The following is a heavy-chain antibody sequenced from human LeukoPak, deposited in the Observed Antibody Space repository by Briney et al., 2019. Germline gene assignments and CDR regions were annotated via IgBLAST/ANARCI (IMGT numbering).Heavy chain of an antibody. CDR1: GFTVSNNY. CDR2: INPDGRDT. V-gene: IGHV3-7*01. CDR3: ATWGDTTAEYFQR. J-gene: IGHJ1*01. D-gene: IGHD2-21*02. Sequence: GGSLRLSCAASGFTVSNNYMSWVRQAPGKGLEWVAHINPDGRDTYYVDSVKGRFTISRDNAQNSMYLQMNSLRVEDTAVYYCATWGDTTAEYFQRWGQGTLVTVSS.